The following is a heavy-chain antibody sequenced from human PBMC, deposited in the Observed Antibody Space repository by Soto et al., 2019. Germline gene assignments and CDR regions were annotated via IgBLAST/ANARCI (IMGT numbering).Heavy chain of an antibody. CDR2: LSRSGGAT. Sequence: GGSLRLSCVTSAFSLTSCYMSWVRQTPGKGLEWVSALSRSGGATYYADSVKGRFTISRDTSTNTLYLQMSNLRAEDTAIYYCAKGEMATIRNSFDPWGQGTLVTVSS. CDR1: AFSLTSCY. J-gene: IGHJ5*02. D-gene: IGHD5-12*01. CDR3: AKGEMATIRNSFDP. V-gene: IGHV3-23*01.